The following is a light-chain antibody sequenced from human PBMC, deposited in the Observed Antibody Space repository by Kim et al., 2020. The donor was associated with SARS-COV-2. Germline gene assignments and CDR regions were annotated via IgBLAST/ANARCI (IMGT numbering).Light chain of an antibody. V-gene: IGLV2-14*03. CDR1: SSDVGGYNY. CDR3: SSYTSSATYVV. Sequence: QSITISCSETSSDVGGYNYVCWHQQHPGKAPKLLIFDVSYRPSGVSNRFSGSKSGNTASLTISGLQAEDEAHYYCSSYTSSATYVVFGGGTQLTVL. J-gene: IGLJ2*01. CDR2: DVS.